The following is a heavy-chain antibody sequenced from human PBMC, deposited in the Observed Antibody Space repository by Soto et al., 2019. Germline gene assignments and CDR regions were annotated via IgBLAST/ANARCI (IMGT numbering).Heavy chain of an antibody. D-gene: IGHD4-17*01. CDR2: IKQDGSEK. V-gene: IGHV3-7*04. CDR1: GFVFSGNW. CDR3: ARYHFGDYALAS. J-gene: IGHJ4*02. Sequence: GGSLRLSCAASGFVFSGNWMSWVRQAPGKGLEWVANIKQDGSEKRYVDSVEGRFTISRDNAKSSLYLQMNSLVVEDTATYYCARYHFGDYALASWGQGTPVTVSS.